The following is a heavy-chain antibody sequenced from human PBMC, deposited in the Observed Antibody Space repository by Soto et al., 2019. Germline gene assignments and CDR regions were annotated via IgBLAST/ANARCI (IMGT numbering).Heavy chain of an antibody. CDR3: ARGRVQLWTEAYYYYYGMDV. CDR2: MNPNSGNT. CDR1: GYTFTSYD. J-gene: IGHJ6*02. D-gene: IGHD5-18*01. Sequence: VSVKVSCKASGYTFTSYDINWVRQATGQGLEWMGWMNPNSGNTGYAQKFQGRVTMTRNTSISTAYMELSSLRSEDTAVYYCARGRVQLWTEAYYYYYGMDVWGQGTTVTVSS. V-gene: IGHV1-8*01.